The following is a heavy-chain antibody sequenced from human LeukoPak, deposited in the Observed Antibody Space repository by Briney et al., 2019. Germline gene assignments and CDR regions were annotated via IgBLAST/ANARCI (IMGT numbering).Heavy chain of an antibody. Sequence: PSETLSLTCTVSGGSISSGSYYWGWIRQPPGKGLEWIGSIYYSGSTHYNPSLKSRVTISVDTSKNEFSLKLSSVTAADTAVYYCAGNNTLMMYPRGGEDKGFDYWGQGTLVTVSS. CDR3: AGNNTLMMYPRGGEDKGFDY. J-gene: IGHJ4*02. CDR1: GGSISSGSYY. CDR2: IYYSGST. V-gene: IGHV4-39*01. D-gene: IGHD2-8*01.